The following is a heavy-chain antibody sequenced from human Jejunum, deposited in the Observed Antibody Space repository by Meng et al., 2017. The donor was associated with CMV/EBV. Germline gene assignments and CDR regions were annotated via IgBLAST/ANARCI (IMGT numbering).Heavy chain of an antibody. D-gene: IGHD2-21*01. J-gene: IGHJ3*01. V-gene: IGHV3-21*01. CDR3: AKDLYYGDPAAFPL. CDR1: VFALSSWN. CDR2: ISGNSNYL. Sequence: VFALSSWNMNWVRQAPGKGLEWVSSISGNSNYLYYADSLKGRFTISRDNAKNSLYLQMDSLRAEDTAVYYCAKDLYYGDPAAFPLWGQGTMVTVSS.